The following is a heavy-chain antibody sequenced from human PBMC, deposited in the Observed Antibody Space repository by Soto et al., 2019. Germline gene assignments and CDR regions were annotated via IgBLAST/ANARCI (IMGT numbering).Heavy chain of an antibody. Sequence: EVQLVESGGGLVQPGGSLRLSCAASGFTFSSYWMHWVRQAPRKGLVWVSRINSDGSTTSYADPVKGRFTISRDNAKNTLYLQMDSLRAEDAAVYYCARVAYGDYWFDPWGQGTLVTVSS. CDR2: INSDGSTT. CDR3: ARVAYGDYWFDP. J-gene: IGHJ5*02. V-gene: IGHV3-74*01. CDR1: GFTFSSYW. D-gene: IGHD4-17*01.